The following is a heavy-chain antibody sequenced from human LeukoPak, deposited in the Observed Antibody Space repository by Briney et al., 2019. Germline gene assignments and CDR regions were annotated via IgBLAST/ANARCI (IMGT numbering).Heavy chain of an antibody. CDR3: ARLTPYSGSPLGDY. CDR1: GGSISSSSNY. Sequence: PSETLSLTCTVSGGSISSSSNYWGWIRQPPGEGLEWIGTISYSGSTYYKPSLKSRVTISVDTSKNQFSLKLSSVTAADTAVYYCARLTPYSGSPLGDYWGQGTLVTVSS. V-gene: IGHV4-39*01. CDR2: ISYSGST. D-gene: IGHD1-26*01. J-gene: IGHJ4*02.